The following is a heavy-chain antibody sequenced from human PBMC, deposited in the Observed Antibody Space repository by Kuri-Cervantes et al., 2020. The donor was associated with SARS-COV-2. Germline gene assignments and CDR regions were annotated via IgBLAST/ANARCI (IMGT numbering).Heavy chain of an antibody. CDR1: GFSLSNARMG. Sequence: SGPTLVKPTETLTLTCTVSGFSLSNARMGVSWIRQPPGKALEWLAHIFSNDEKSYNTSLKTRLTISKDTSKNQVVLTMTNMDPVDTATYYCARIQATTVIADYWGQGTLVTVSS. CDR3: ARIQATTVIADY. CDR2: IFSNDEK. J-gene: IGHJ4*02. V-gene: IGHV2-26*01. D-gene: IGHD4-11*01.